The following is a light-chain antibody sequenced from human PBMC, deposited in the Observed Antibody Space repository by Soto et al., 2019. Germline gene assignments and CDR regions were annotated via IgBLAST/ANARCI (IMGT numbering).Light chain of an antibody. V-gene: IGKV1-39*01. CDR2: AAS. Sequence: IQMTESASSLSASVGYRVSITGGASQYISTYLNWYQQKPWKDPKLLIYAASNLQSGVPSRFSGSGSGTEFTLTISSLQTEDFATYYCQQPYSTVRTFGQGTKVDI. J-gene: IGKJ1*01. CDR3: QQPYSTVRT. CDR1: QYISTY.